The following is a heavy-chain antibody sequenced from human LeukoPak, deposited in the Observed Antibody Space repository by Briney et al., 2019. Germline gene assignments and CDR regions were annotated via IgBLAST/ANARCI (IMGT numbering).Heavy chain of an antibody. V-gene: IGHV3-30*04. J-gene: IGHJ4*02. Sequence: GGSLRLSCAASGFTFSSYAMHWVRQAPGKGPEWVAVISYDGSNKYYADSVKGRFTISRDNSKNTLYLQMNSLRAEDTAVYYCARDLDWTFDYWGQGTLVTVSS. CDR1: GFTFSSYA. D-gene: IGHD3/OR15-3a*01. CDR2: ISYDGSNK. CDR3: ARDLDWTFDY.